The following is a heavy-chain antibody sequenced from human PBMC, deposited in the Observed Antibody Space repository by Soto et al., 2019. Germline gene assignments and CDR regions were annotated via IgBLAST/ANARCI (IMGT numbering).Heavy chain of an antibody. CDR1: GFTFSSYA. CDR3: ARVDHRIAVAGFDAFDI. J-gene: IGHJ3*02. Sequence: QVQLVESGGGVVQPGRSLRLSCAASGFTFSSYARHWVRQAPGKGLAWVAVISYDGSNKYYADSVKGRFTISRDNSKNTLYLQMNSLRAEDKAVYYCARVDHRIAVAGFDAFDIWGQGTMVTVSS. CDR2: ISYDGSNK. D-gene: IGHD6-19*01. V-gene: IGHV3-30-3*01.